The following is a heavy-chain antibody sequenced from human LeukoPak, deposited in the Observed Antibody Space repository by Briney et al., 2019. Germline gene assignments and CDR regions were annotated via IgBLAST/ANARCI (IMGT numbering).Heavy chain of an antibody. Sequence: GRSLRLSCAASGFTFSSYAMHWVRQAPGKRLEWVAVISYDGSNKYYADSVKGRFTISRDNSKNTLYLQMNSLRAEDTAVYYCASNYVHYYYYYGMDVWGQGTTVTVSS. CDR3: ASNYVHYYYYYGMDV. CDR1: GFTFSSYA. D-gene: IGHD4-11*01. J-gene: IGHJ6*02. CDR2: ISYDGSNK. V-gene: IGHV3-30-3*01.